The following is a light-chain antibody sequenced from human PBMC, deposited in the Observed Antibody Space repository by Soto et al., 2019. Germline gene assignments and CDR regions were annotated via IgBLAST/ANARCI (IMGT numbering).Light chain of an antibody. Sequence: SYELTQPPSVSVAPGQTARITCEGNNIGRKGVHWYQQKAGQAPVLVVYGDSDRPSGTPERFSGSDSGNTATLTISGVEAGDEADYYCQVWDSSGDHPGVFGGGTKLTVL. CDR2: GDS. CDR3: QVWDSSGDHPGV. V-gene: IGLV3-21*02. J-gene: IGLJ2*01. CDR1: NIGRKG.